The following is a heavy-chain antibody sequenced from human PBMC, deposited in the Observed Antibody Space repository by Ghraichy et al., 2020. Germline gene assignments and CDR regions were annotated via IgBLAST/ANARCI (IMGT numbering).Heavy chain of an antibody. J-gene: IGHJ6*02. V-gene: IGHV4-61*01. CDR3: ARDRDIVVVPAAEYYYYYGMDV. Sequence: SETLSLTCTVSGGSVSSGSYYWSWIRQPPGKGLEWIGYIYYSGSTNYNPSLKSRVTISVDTSKNQFSLKLSSATAADTAVYYCARDRDIVVVPAAEYYYYYGMDVWGQGTTVTVSS. D-gene: IGHD2-2*01. CDR1: GGSVSSGSYY. CDR2: IYYSGST.